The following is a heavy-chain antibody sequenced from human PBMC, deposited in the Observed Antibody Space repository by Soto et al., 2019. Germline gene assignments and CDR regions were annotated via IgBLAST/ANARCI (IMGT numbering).Heavy chain of an antibody. CDR1: GYSFTSYD. J-gene: IGHJ3*02. Sequence: QVQLVQSGAEVKRPGASVKVSCKASGYSFTSYDFNWVRQAPGQGLEWMGWVNPNSGNTDYAQKYQGRVTITRNTSIRTAYMELSSLRSEDTAVYYCARASYLDPAFDIWGQGPMVTLSS. CDR3: ARASYLDPAFDI. D-gene: IGHD2-2*03. V-gene: IGHV1-8*01. CDR2: VNPNSGNT.